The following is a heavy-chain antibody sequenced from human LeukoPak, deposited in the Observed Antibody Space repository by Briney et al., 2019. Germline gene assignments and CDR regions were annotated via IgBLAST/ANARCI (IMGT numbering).Heavy chain of an antibody. CDR3: ARGEYCSGGSCYSGYYYYYYYMDV. V-gene: IGHV7-4-1*02. D-gene: IGHD2-15*01. CDR1: GYTFTSYA. Sequence: ASVKVSCKASGYTFTSYAMNWVRQAPGQGLERMGWINTNTGNPTYAQGFTGRFVFSLDTSVSTAYLQISSLKAEDTAVYYCARGEYCSGGSCYSGYYYYYYYMDVWGKGTTVTVSS. CDR2: INTNTGNP. J-gene: IGHJ6*03.